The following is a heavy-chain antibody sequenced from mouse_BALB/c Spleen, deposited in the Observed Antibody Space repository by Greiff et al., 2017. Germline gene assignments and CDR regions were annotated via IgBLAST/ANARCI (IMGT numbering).Heavy chain of an antibody. CDR3: TTSYYGGYFDV. CDR2: INPSNGGT. D-gene: IGHD1-2*01. Sequence: QVQLQQSGAELVKPGASVKLSCKASGYTFTSYYMYWVKQRPGQGLEWIGEINPSNGGTNFNEKFKSKATLTVDKSSSTAYMQLSSLTSEDSAVYYCTTSYYGGYFDVWGAGTTVTVSS. CDR1: GYTFTSYY. V-gene: IGHV1S81*02. J-gene: IGHJ1*01.